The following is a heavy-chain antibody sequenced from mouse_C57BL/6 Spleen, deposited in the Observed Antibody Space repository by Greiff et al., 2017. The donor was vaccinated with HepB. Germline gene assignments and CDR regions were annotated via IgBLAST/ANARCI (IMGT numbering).Heavy chain of an antibody. CDR3: ARVEGLRRGVFDY. Sequence: QVQLQQSGPELVKPGASVKISCKASGYAFSSSWMNWVKQRPGKGLEWIGRIYPGDGDTNYNGKFKGKATLTADKSSSTAYMQLSSLTSEDSAVYFCARVEGLRRGVFDYWGQGTTLTVSS. CDR2: IYPGDGDT. CDR1: GYAFSSSW. J-gene: IGHJ2*01. D-gene: IGHD2-4*01. V-gene: IGHV1-82*01.